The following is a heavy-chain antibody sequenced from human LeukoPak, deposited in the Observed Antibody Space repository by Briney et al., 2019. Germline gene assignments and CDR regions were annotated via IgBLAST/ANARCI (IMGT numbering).Heavy chain of an antibody. J-gene: IGHJ4*02. Sequence: SETLSLTCTVSGGSISSYYWSWIRQPPGKGLEWIGNIYKSGSTNYNPSLKSRVTMSVDTSKNQFSLRLNSVTAADTAVYYCVSPRGFSYGYFDYWGQGTLVTVSS. CDR3: VSPRGFSYGYFDY. CDR1: GGSISSYY. D-gene: IGHD5-18*01. V-gene: IGHV4-59*08. CDR2: IYKSGST.